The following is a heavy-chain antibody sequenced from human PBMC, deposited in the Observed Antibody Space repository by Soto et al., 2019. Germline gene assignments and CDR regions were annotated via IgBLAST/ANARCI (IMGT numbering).Heavy chain of an antibody. CDR2: ISAYNGNT. CDR3: ATDSIAAAGTPAYYYGMDV. Sequence: ASVKVSCKASGYTFTIYGISCVLQSPLQGLDWMGWISAYNGNTNYAQKLQGRVTMTTDTSTSTAYMELRSLRSDDTAVYYCATDSIAAAGTPAYYYGMDVWGQGTTVTVSS. J-gene: IGHJ6*02. CDR1: GYTFTIYG. D-gene: IGHD6-13*01. V-gene: IGHV1-18*01.